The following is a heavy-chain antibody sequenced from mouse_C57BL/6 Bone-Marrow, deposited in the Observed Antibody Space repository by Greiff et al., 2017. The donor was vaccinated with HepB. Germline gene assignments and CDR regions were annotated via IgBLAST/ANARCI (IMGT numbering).Heavy chain of an antibody. CDR1: GFTFSSYG. V-gene: IGHV5-6*01. CDR3: ARHGGYYVSYWYFDV. CDR2: ISSGGSYT. D-gene: IGHD2-3*01. J-gene: IGHJ1*03. Sequence: EVQRVESGGDLVKPGGSLKLSCAASGFTFSSYGMSWVRQTPDKRLEWVATISSGGSYTYYPDSVKGRFTISRDNAKNTLYLKMSSLKSEDTAMYYCARHGGYYVSYWYFDVWGTGTTVTVSS.